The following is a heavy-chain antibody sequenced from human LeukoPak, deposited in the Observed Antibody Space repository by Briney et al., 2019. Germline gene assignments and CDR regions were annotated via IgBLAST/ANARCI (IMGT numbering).Heavy chain of an antibody. CDR3: ASSQRLRFNWFDP. CDR1: GGTFSSYA. Sequence: SVKVSCKASGGTFSSYAISWVRQAPGQGLEWMGAIIPIFGTANYAQKFQGRVTITADESTSTAYMELSSLRSEDTAVYYCASSQRLRFNWFDPWGQGTLVTVSS. CDR2: IIPIFGTA. J-gene: IGHJ5*02. D-gene: IGHD3-3*01. V-gene: IGHV1-69*01.